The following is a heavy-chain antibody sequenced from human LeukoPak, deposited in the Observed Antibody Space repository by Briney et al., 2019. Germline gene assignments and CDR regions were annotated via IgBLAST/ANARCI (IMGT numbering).Heavy chain of an antibody. D-gene: IGHD6-19*01. CDR2: ISTSGSTI. J-gene: IGHJ4*02. CDR1: GFTFRSSA. CDR3: SRVEAGIAVAGNLY. Sequence: GGSLRLSCAASGFTFRSSAMNWVRQAPGKGLDWVSYISTSGSTIYYADSVKGRFTISRDNAKNSLYLQMDSLRDEDTAVYYCSRVEAGIAVAGNLYWGQGTLVTVSS. V-gene: IGHV3-48*03.